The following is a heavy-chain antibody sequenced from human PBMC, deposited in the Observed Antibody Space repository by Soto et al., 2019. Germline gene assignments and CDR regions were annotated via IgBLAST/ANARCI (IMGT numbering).Heavy chain of an antibody. V-gene: IGHV1-3*01. D-gene: IGHD6-13*01. J-gene: IGHJ5*02. CDR2: INAGNGNT. CDR3: ASVTTAAGIGNWFDP. Sequence: GASVKVSCKASGYTFTSYAMHWVRQAPGQRLEWMGWINAGNGNTKYSQKFQGRVTITRDTSASTAYMELSSLRSEDTAVYYCASVTTAAGIGNWFDPWGQGTLVTVSS. CDR1: GYTFTSYA.